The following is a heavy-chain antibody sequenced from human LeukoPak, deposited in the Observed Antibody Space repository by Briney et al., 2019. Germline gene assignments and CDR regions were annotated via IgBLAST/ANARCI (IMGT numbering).Heavy chain of an antibody. CDR1: GYSISSGYY. V-gene: IGHV4-61*02. D-gene: IGHD6-6*01. Sequence: SETLSLTCAVSGYSISSGYYWGWIRQPAGEGLEWIGRIHTSGSTNYNPSLKSRVTISIDTSKNQFSLKLSSVTAADTAMYYCARVPMSESSSAIYYYYMDVWGKGTTVTVSS. CDR3: ARVPMSESSSAIYYYYMDV. CDR2: IHTSGST. J-gene: IGHJ6*03.